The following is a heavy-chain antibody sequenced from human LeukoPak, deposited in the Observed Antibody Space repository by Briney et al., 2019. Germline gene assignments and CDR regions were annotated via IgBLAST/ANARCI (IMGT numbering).Heavy chain of an antibody. CDR2: MNPNSGNA. D-gene: IGHD3-22*01. V-gene: IGHV1-8*01. CDR3: ARQKNYDSSGYSVYGMDV. J-gene: IGHJ6*02. CDR1: GYTFTSYD. Sequence: ASVKVSCKASGYTFTSYDINWVRQATGQGLEWMGWMNPNSGNAGYAQKFQGRVTMTRNTSISTAYMELSSLRSEDTAVYYCARQKNYDSSGYSVYGMDVWGQGTTVTVSS.